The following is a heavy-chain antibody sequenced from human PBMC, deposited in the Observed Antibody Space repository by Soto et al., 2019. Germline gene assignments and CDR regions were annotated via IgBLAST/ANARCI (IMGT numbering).Heavy chain of an antibody. D-gene: IGHD3-10*01. CDR2: INAGNGNT. CDR1: GGTFSSYA. V-gene: IGHV1-3*01. J-gene: IGHJ6*02. CDR3: ARASGSGSYYNVAYYYGMDV. Sequence: ASVKVSCKASGGTFSSYAISWVRQAPGQRLEWMGWINAGNGNTKYSQKFQGRVTITRDTSISTAYMELSRLRSDDTAVYYCARASGSGSYYNVAYYYGMDVWGQGTTVTVSS.